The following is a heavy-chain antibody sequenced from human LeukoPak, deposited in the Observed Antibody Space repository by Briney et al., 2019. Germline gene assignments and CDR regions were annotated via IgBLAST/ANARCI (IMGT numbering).Heavy chain of an antibody. CDR3: AKDQPMVYFDY. J-gene: IGHJ4*02. D-gene: IGHD3-10*01. Sequence: GGSLRLSCAASGFTFSNYGMHWVRQAPGMGLEWVAFIRSDGSIKYYADSVKGRFTISRDNSKNTLNLQMNSLRAEDTAVYFCAKDQPMVYFDYWGQGTLVTVSS. CDR2: IRSDGSIK. CDR1: GFTFSNYG. V-gene: IGHV3-30*02.